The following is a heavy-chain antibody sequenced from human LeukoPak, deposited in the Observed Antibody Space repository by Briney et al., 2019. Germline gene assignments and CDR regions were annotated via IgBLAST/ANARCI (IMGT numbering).Heavy chain of an antibody. CDR2: IIPIFGTA. V-gene: IGHV1-69*05. J-gene: IGHJ4*02. D-gene: IGHD3-22*01. CDR1: GYTFTSYG. CDR3: ARGRTYYYDSSGYYY. Sequence: SVKVSCKASGYTFTSYGISWVRQAPGQGLEWMGGIIPIFGTANYAQKFQGRVTITTDESTSTAYMELSSLRSEDTAVYYCARGRTYYYDSSGYYYWGQGTLVTVSS.